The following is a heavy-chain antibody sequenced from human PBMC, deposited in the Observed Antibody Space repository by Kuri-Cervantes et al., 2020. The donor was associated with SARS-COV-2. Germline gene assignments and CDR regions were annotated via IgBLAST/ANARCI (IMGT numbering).Heavy chain of an antibody. Sequence: KVSCKGSGYSFSSYWITWVRQMPGKGLEWMGRIDPSNSYTNYSPSFQGHVTISVDKSIRTAYLQWSSLEASDTAMYYCARPEVVIADYYGMDVWGQGTTVTVSS. CDR3: ARPEVVIADYYGMDV. V-gene: IGHV5-10-1*01. CDR2: IDPSNSYT. J-gene: IGHJ6*02. CDR1: GYSFSSYW. D-gene: IGHD3-22*01.